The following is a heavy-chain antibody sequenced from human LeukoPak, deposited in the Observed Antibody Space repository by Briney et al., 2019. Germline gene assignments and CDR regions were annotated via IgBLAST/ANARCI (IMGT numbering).Heavy chain of an antibody. CDR2: ISSSSSTI. CDR3: ARIGPTRRGGFDY. CDR1: GFTFTTYS. Sequence: GGSLRLSCAASGFTFTTYSMNWVRQAPGKGLEWVSYISSSSSTIYYADSVKGRFTISRDNAKNSLYLQMNSLRAEDTAVYYCARIGPTRRGGFDYWGQGTLVTVSS. V-gene: IGHV3-48*01. D-gene: IGHD3/OR15-3a*01. J-gene: IGHJ4*02.